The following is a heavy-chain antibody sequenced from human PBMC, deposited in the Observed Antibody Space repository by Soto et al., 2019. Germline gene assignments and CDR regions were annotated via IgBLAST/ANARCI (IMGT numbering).Heavy chain of an antibody. J-gene: IGHJ4*02. CDR3: ARSPVIFHSGGRRAGDY. D-gene: IGHD1-26*01. V-gene: IGHV3-30-3*01. Sequence: QVQLVESGGGVVQPGRSLRLSCAASGFTFSSYAMHWVRQAPGKGLEWVAVISYDGSNKYYADSVKGRFTISRDNSKNTLYLQMNSLRAEDTAVYYCARSPVIFHSGGRRAGDYWGQGTLVTVSS. CDR2: ISYDGSNK. CDR1: GFTFSSYA.